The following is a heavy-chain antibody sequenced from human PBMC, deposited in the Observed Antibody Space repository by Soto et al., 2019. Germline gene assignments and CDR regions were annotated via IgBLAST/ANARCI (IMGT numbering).Heavy chain of an antibody. V-gene: IGHV1-18*01. D-gene: IGHD3-16*01. CDR2: ISPYTGNT. CDR1: GYIFVNYG. CDR3: GMVDNYVTPTPQDV. Sequence: QVQLVQSGDEVKKPGASVKVSCKASGYIFVNYGIAWVRQAPGQGLEWMGWISPYTGNTHSASKVQGRLTMTTDRPTSTAYMDLGSLTSDDPAVYYCGMVDNYVTPTPQDVWGQGTTVTVSS. J-gene: IGHJ6*02.